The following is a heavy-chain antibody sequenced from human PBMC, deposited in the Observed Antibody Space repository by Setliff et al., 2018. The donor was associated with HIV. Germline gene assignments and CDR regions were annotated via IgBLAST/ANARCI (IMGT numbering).Heavy chain of an antibody. D-gene: IGHD3-3*01. J-gene: IGHJ6*03. CDR3: ARAAEPSTYYDFWSGPGAYYYYMDV. Sequence: SETLSLTCAVYGGSFSGYYWSWIRQSPGKGLEWIGEINHSESTNYNPSVKRRVTISIDTSKNQISLKLSSVTAADTAVYYCARAAEPSTYYDFWSGPGAYYYYMDVWGKGTTVTVSS. CDR2: INHSEST. V-gene: IGHV4-34*01. CDR1: GGSFSGYY.